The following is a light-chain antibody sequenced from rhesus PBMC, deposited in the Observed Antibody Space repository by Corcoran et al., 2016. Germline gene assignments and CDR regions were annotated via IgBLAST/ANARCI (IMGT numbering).Light chain of an antibody. V-gene: IGLV7-71*01. CDR2: STS. J-gene: IGLJ6*01. Sequence: QAVVTQEPSLTVSPGGTVTLNCGSSAGAVTSGNYPNWFQQKPGQAPRGLIYSTSIKHSWTPARFSGSHAGGKAALTLSGAQPEDVTEYYCLLYYSFADVFGSGTKLTVL. CDR1: AGAVTSGNY. CDR3: LLYYSFADV.